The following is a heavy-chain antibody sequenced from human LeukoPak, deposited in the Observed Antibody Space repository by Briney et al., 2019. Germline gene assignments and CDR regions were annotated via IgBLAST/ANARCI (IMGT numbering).Heavy chain of an antibody. D-gene: IGHD1-26*01. CDR3: AREVGAGYFDY. J-gene: IGHJ4*02. Sequence: SETLSLTCTVSGGSISSYYWSWIRQPPGKGLEWIGYIYYSGSTYYNPSLKSRVTISVDTSKNQFSLKLSSVTAADTAVYYCAREVGAGYFDYWGQGTLVTVSS. CDR2: IYYSGST. CDR1: GGSISSYY. V-gene: IGHV4-59*12.